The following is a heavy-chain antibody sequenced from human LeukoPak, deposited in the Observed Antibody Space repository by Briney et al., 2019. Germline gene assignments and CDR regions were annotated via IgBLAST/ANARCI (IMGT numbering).Heavy chain of an antibody. V-gene: IGHV4-39*07. Sequence: PSETLSLTCTVSGGSISSSSYYWGWIRQPPGKGLEWIGEINHSGSTNYNPSLKSRVTISVDTSKNQFSLKLSSVTAADTAVYYCARTPGPAVAGRKESGGNWGQGTLVTVSS. CDR3: ARTPGPAVAGRKESGGN. J-gene: IGHJ4*02. CDR1: GGSISSSSYY. CDR2: INHSGST. D-gene: IGHD6-19*01.